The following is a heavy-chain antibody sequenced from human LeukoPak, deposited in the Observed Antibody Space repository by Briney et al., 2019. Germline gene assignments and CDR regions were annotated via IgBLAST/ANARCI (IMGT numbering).Heavy chain of an antibody. Sequence: PGRSLRLSCAPSGFTFRHYYMSWIRLAAGKWLAWVSYISSSGSTIYYADSVKGRFTISRDNAKNSLYLQMNSLRAEDTAVYYCASSPSAYWGQGTLVTVSS. J-gene: IGHJ4*02. V-gene: IGHV3-11*01. CDR2: ISSSGSTI. CDR3: ASSPSAY. CDR1: GFTFRHYY.